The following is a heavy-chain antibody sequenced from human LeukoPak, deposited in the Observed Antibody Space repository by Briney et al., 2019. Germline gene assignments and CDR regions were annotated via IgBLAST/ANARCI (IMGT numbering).Heavy chain of an antibody. J-gene: IGHJ4*02. V-gene: IGHV3-48*03. CDR1: AFTFSSYE. D-gene: IGHD3-10*01. CDR2: ISSSGSTK. Sequence: GGSLRLSCAASAFTFSSYEMNWVRQAPGKGLEWVSYISSSGSTKHYADSAKGRFTISRDNAKNSLYLQMNSLRAEDTAVYYCAREWFKTHDYWGQGTLVTVSS. CDR3: AREWFKTHDY.